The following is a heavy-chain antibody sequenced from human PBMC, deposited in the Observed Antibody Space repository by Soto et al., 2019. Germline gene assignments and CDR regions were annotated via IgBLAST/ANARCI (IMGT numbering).Heavy chain of an antibody. V-gene: IGHV1-8*01. CDR3: ARGDVSIFDY. CDR2: MNPNTGHT. CDR1: GYTFISYD. Sequence: QVQLVQSGAEVKKPGASVKVSCKASGYTFISYDINWVRQATGQGLEWMGWMNPNTGHTGYAQKFQGRVTMTRNTSLNTANLELSSLRSDDTAVYFCARGDVSIFDYWGQGNLVTVSS. J-gene: IGHJ4*02.